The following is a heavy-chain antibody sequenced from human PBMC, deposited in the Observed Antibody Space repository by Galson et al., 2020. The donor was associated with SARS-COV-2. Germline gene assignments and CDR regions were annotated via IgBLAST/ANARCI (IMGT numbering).Heavy chain of an antibody. V-gene: IGHV3-21*01. CDR1: GFTFGSYS. D-gene: IGHD4-17*01. J-gene: IGHJ4*02. CDR3: ARGADYGDYVFGY. Sequence: GGSLTLSCAGSGFTFGSYSINWVRQAPGKGLEWVASISAISSYIYYADSVKGRFTISRDNAKKSVYLQMNSLRAEDTAVYYCARGADYGDYVFGYWGQGSLVTVSS. CDR2: ISAISSYI.